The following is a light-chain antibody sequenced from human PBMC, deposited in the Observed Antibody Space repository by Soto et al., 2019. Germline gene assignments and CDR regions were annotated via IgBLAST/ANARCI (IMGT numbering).Light chain of an antibody. CDR2: DVS. J-gene: IGLJ1*01. V-gene: IGLV2-14*01. CDR3: SSYTSSSTLVV. Sequence: QSALTQPASVSGSPGPSITISCTGTSSDVGGYNYVSWYQQHPGKAPKLMIYDVSNRPSGVSNRFSGSKSGNTASLTISGLQAEDEADYYCSSYTSSSTLVVFGTGTKLTV. CDR1: SSDVGGYNY.